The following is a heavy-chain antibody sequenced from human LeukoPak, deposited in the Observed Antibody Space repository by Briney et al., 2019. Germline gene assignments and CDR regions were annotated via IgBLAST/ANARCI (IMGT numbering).Heavy chain of an antibody. V-gene: IGHV4-34*01. Sequence: SSETLSLTCAVYGGSFSGYYWSWIRQPPGKGLEWIGEINHSGSTNYNPSLKSRVTISVDTSNNQFSLKLSSVTAADTAVYYCAKTFGSTPYYFDYWGQGTLVTVSS. CDR1: GGSFSGYY. D-gene: IGHD6-13*01. CDR2: INHSGST. J-gene: IGHJ4*02. CDR3: AKTFGSTPYYFDY.